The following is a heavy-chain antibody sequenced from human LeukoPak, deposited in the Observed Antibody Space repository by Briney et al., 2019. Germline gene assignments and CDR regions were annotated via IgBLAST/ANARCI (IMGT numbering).Heavy chain of an antibody. J-gene: IGHJ3*02. Sequence: PGGSLRLSCAASGFTFDDYGMSWVRQAPGKDLEWVSGISWNSGSIGYADSVKGRFTISRDNAKNSLYLQMNSLRAEDTALYYCAKDIAAAGDAFDIWGQGTMVTVSS. D-gene: IGHD6-13*01. V-gene: IGHV3-9*01. CDR1: GFTFDDYG. CDR2: ISWNSGSI. CDR3: AKDIAAAGDAFDI.